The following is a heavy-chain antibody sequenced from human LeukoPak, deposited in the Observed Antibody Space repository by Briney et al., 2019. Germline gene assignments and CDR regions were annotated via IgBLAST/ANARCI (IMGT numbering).Heavy chain of an antibody. D-gene: IGHD2-15*01. Sequence: PGGSLRLSCAASGFTFSSYSMNWVRQAPGKGLEWVSSISSSSSYIYYADSVKGRFTISRDNTKNSLYLQMNSLRAEDTAVYYCARFRYCSGGSCYPGAFDIWRQGTMVTVSS. CDR2: ISSSSSYI. CDR3: ARFRYCSGGSCYPGAFDI. V-gene: IGHV3-21*01. J-gene: IGHJ3*02. CDR1: GFTFSSYS.